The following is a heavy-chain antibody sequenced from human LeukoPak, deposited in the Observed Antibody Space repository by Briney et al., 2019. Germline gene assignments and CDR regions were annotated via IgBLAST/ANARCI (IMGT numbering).Heavy chain of an antibody. D-gene: IGHD6-6*01. CDR1: GYTFTDYY. V-gene: IGHV1-2*02. CDR2: INPNSGGT. CDR3: ARDRNVNWVSSPDY. Sequence: ASVKVSCKSSGYTFTDYYIHWVRQAPGQGLKWMGWINPNSGGTNYAQNFQGRVTMTTDTSISTAYMELGRLRSDDAAVYYCARDRNVNWVSSPDYWGQGTLVTVSS. J-gene: IGHJ4*02.